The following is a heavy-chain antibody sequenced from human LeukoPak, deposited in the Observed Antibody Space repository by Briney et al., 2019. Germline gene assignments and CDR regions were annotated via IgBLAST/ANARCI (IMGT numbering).Heavy chain of an antibody. CDR3: ARDRTDPPIVGAPGYFDY. V-gene: IGHV4-30-2*01. CDR1: GGSISSGSYY. J-gene: IGHJ4*02. D-gene: IGHD1-26*01. CDR2: IYHSGST. Sequence: SETLSLTCTVSGGSISSGSYYWSWIRQPPGKGLEWIGYIYHSGSTYYNPSLKSRVTISVDRSKNQFSLKLSSVTAADTAVYYCARDRTDPPIVGAPGYFDYWGQGTLVTVSS.